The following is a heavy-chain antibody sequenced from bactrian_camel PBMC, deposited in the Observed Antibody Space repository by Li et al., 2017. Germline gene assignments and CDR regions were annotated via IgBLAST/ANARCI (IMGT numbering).Heavy chain of an antibody. Sequence: HVQLVESGGGSVQPGGSLRLSCDETDYTYTTYCMGWFRQVPGKEREAVARIDADGRTTYAESAKGRFTISQDNAKYALYLQMNSLKPEDTAVYYCAAEVEYGACARSQDGYDYWGKGTQVTVS. CDR2: IDADGRT. CDR1: DYTYTTYC. D-gene: IGHD1*01. CDR3: AAEVEYGACARSQDGYDY. V-gene: IGHV3S53*01. J-gene: IGHJ4*01.